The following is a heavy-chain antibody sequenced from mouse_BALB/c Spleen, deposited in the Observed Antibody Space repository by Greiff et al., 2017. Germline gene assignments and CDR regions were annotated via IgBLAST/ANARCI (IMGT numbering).Heavy chain of an antibody. CDR2: IYPGNSDT. CDR3: TPMITTFAY. V-gene: IGHV1-5*01. D-gene: IGHD2-4*01. Sequence: VQLQQSGTVLARPGASVKMSCKASGYSFTSYWMHWVKQRPGQGLEWIGAIYPGNSDTSYNQKFKGKAKLTAVTSASTAYMELSSLTNEDSAVYYCTPMITTFAYWGQGTLVTVSA. J-gene: IGHJ3*01. CDR1: GYSFTSYW.